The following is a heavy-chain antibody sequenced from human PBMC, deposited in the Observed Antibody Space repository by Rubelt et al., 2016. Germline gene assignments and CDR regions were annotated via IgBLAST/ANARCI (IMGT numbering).Heavy chain of an antibody. J-gene: IGHJ4*02. D-gene: IGHD1-7*01. CDR2: ISAYNGNT. CDR3: ARDLPPFRRYNWNFPLDY. CDR1: GYTFTSYG. V-gene: IGHV1-18*01. Sequence: QVQLVQSGAEVKKPGASVKVSCKASGYTFTSYGISWVRQAPGPGLEWMGWISAYNGNTNYAQKLQGRVTMTTDTSTRTAYMELRSLRSDDPAVYYCARDLPPFRRYNWNFPLDYWGQGTLVTVSS.